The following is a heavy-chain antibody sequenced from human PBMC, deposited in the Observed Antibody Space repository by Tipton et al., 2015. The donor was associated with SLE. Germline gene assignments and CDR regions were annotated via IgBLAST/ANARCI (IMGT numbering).Heavy chain of an antibody. V-gene: IGHV3-33*01. D-gene: IGHD1-26*01. CDR2: IWYDGSNK. CDR1: GFTFSSYG. J-gene: IGHJ4*02. Sequence: SLRLSCAASGFTFSSYGMHWVRQAPGKGLEWVAVIWYDGSNKYYADSVKGRFTISRDNSKNTLYLQMNSLRAEDTAVHYCARGEGGYWGQGTLVTVSS. CDR3: ARGEGGY.